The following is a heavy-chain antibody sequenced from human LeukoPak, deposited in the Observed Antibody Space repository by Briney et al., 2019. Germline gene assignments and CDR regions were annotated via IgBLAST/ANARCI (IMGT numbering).Heavy chain of an antibody. V-gene: IGHV3-7*01. CDR3: ARYIREWLVLIWYVDL. J-gene: IGHJ2*01. Sequence: GGSLRLSCAASGFTFSSNSMNWVRPGPGQELEWLANTKQDGSEKYYVDSVKGRFTISRDNAKTSMYLKMNSRKDEETAVYYCARYIREWLVLIWYVDLWGRGTRVSVSS. CDR2: TKQDGSEK. CDR1: GFTFSSNS. D-gene: IGHD6-19*01.